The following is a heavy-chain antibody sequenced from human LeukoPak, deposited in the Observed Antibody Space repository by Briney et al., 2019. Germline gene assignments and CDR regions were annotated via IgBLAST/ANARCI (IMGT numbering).Heavy chain of an antibody. D-gene: IGHD4-17*01. V-gene: IGHV2-5*02. CDR3: AHTMSATCLYGEGSYYDYFMYV. Sequence: KESGPTLVNRTESLNRFTTYSGCSLSTSGVGVGWIRQPPGKALEWLALIYWDDDKRYSPSLKSRLTITKDTSKNQVVLTMTNMDPVDTATSSCAHTMSATCLYGEGSYYDYFMYVGGKGTTVTVSS. CDR2: IYWDDDK. CDR1: GCSLSTSGVG. J-gene: IGHJ6*03.